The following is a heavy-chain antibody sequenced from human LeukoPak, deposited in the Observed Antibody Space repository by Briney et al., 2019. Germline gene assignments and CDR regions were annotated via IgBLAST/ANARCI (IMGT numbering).Heavy chain of an antibody. D-gene: IGHD4-23*01. V-gene: IGHV3-23*01. CDR3: AKLVTHFDY. CDR2: ISGSGGNT. CDR1: GFTFSSYA. Sequence: GGSLRLSCAASGFTFSSYAMSWVRQAPGKGLEWVSSISGSGGNTYYADSVKGRFTISRDNSKNTLYMQMNSLRAEDTAVYYCAKLVTHFDYWGQRTLVTVSS. J-gene: IGHJ4*02.